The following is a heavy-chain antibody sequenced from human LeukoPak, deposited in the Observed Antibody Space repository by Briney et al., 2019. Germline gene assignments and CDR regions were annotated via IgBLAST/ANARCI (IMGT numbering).Heavy chain of an antibody. J-gene: IGHJ6*03. CDR3: ARQPVDTAWGYYYYYMDV. D-gene: IGHD5-18*01. CDR1: GGTFSSYA. V-gene: IGHV1-69*06. Sequence: GASVKVSCKASGGTFSSYAISWVRQAPGQGLEWMGGIIPIFGTANYAQKFQGRVTITADKSTSTAYMELSSLRSEDTAVYYCARQPVDTAWGYYYYYMDVWGKGTTVTVSS. CDR2: IIPIFGTA.